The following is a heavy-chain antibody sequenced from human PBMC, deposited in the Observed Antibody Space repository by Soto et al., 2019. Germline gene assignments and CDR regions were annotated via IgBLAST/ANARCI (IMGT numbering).Heavy chain of an antibody. CDR1: GYTFTSYY. CDR2: INPSGGST. Sequence: ASVKVSCKASGYTFTSYYMHWVRQAPGQGLDWMGIINPSGGSTSYAQKFQGRVTMTRDTSTSTVYMELSSLRSEDTAVYYCARDREYYDSSGYYPYYFDYWGQGTLVTVSS. CDR3: ARDREYYDSSGYYPYYFDY. D-gene: IGHD3-22*01. J-gene: IGHJ4*02. V-gene: IGHV1-46*01.